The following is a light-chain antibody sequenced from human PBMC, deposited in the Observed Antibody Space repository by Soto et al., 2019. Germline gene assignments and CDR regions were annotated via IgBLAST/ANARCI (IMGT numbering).Light chain of an antibody. CDR2: STD. CDR3: LLYSGGTGI. CDR1: TGEVTTGYY. J-gene: IGLJ2*01. V-gene: IGLV7-43*01. Sequence: QAVVTQEPSLTVSPGETVSLTCASNTGEVTTGYYPSWFQQKPGQSPRSLIHSTDNKHSWTPARFSGSLLGGKAALTLSSVQPEDEAEYFCLLYSGGTGIFGGGTKLTAL.